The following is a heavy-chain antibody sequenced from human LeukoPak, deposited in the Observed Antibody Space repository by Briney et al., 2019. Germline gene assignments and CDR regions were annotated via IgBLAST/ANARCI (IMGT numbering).Heavy chain of an antibody. V-gene: IGHV3-30*18. J-gene: IGHJ4*02. CDR1: GFTFSSYG. CDR2: ISYDGSNK. Sequence: GGSLRLSCAASGFTFSSYGMHWVRQAPGKGLKWVAVISYDGSNKYYADSVKGRFTISRDNSKNTLYLQMNSLRAEDTAVYYCAKGLYSGTYYASSFDYWGQGTLVTVSS. CDR3: AKGLYSGTYYASSFDY. D-gene: IGHD1-26*01.